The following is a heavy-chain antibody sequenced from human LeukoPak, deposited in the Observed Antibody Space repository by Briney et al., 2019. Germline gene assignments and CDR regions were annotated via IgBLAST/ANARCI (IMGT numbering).Heavy chain of an antibody. Sequence: ASVTVSCKASGYTFTSYDINWVRQATGQGLEWMGIINPSGGSTSYAQKFQGRVTMTRDTSTSTVYMELSSLRSEDTAVYYCARGPSSSWTFYFDYWGQGTLVTVSS. J-gene: IGHJ4*02. CDR2: INPSGGST. CDR1: GYTFTSYD. D-gene: IGHD6-13*01. V-gene: IGHV1-46*01. CDR3: ARGPSSSWTFYFDY.